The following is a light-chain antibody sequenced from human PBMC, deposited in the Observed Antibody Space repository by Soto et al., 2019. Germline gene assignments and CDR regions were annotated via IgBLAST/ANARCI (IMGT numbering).Light chain of an antibody. CDR1: QSISNT. V-gene: IGKV3-15*01. J-gene: IGKJ5*01. Sequence: IVLTQSPAPLSVSPGETATLSCRASQSISNTLVWYQQKPGQAPRLLISGASTRDTGIPARFRGSGSVTEFTLTIGSLQSEDVGVDYCQQYSDWPLTFGKGTRLV. CDR3: QQYSDWPLT. CDR2: GAS.